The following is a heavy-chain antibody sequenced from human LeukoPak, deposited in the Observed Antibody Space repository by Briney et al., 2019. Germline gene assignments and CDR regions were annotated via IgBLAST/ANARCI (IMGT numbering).Heavy chain of an antibody. J-gene: IGHJ6*02. Sequence: HPGGSLRLSCVVSGFTFSESWMSWVRQAPGKGLGWVASLNLDGSDKYYADSVKGRFTISRDNSKNTLYLQMNSLRPEDTAVYYCARPRGFYYYYYGMDVWGQGTTVTVSS. CDR3: ARPRGFYYYYYGMDV. CDR1: GFTFSESW. V-gene: IGHV3-7*01. CDR2: LNLDGSDK. D-gene: IGHD3-22*01.